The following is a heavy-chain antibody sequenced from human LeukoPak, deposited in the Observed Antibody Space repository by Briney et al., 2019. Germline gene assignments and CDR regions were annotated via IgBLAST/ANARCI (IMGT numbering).Heavy chain of an antibody. D-gene: IGHD3-10*01. V-gene: IGHV4-31*03. CDR1: GASIGTGGFY. Sequence: SQTLSLTCTISGASIGTGGFYWTWIRQPPGEGLEWVGYIYYTGSVDYNASLKSRLTISLDTSKNQFSLKLNSVTAADTAVYYCARDHSYYFGSQTSTLDVWGQGTAVTVSS. J-gene: IGHJ6*02. CDR3: ARDHSYYFGSQTSTLDV. CDR2: IYYTGSV.